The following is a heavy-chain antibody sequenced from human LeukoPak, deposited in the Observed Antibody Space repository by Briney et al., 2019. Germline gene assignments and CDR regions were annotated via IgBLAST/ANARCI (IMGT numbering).Heavy chain of an antibody. CDR3: ARSQWPPRFDY. CDR1: NASINSYY. J-gene: IGHJ4*02. CDR2: TYYRGST. Sequence: SETLSLTCAVSNASINSYYWSWIRQPPGKGLEWIGCTYYRGSTNYNSSLKSRVTMSVDASKSQFSLQLRSVTAADTAVYYCARSQWPPRFDYWGQGILVTVSS. D-gene: IGHD6-19*01. V-gene: IGHV4-59*01.